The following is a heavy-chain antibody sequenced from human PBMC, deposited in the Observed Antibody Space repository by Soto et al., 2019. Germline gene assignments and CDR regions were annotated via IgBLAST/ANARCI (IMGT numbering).Heavy chain of an antibody. V-gene: IGHV2-70*01. CDR2: IDWDDDK. D-gene: IGHD2-15*01. CDR1: GFSLSTTAMC. CDR3: ARGRSYYYGMDV. Sequence: SGPTLVNPTQTLTLTCTFSGFSLSTTAMCVSWIRQPPGKALEWLALIDWDDDKYYSTSLKTRLTISKNTSKNQVVLTVTNMDPLDTGTYYCARGRSYYYGMDVWGQGTTVTVSS. J-gene: IGHJ6*02.